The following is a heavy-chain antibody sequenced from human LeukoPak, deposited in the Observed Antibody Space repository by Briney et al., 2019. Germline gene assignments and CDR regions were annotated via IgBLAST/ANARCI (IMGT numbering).Heavy chain of an antibody. Sequence: PSETLSLTCTVSGGSISSYYWSWIRQPAGKGLEWIGRIYTSGSTNYNPSLKSRVTMSVDTSKSQFSLKLSSVTAADTAVYYCARDLWFGEFPWYFDYWGQGTLVTVSS. CDR2: IYTSGST. V-gene: IGHV4-4*07. CDR3: ARDLWFGEFPWYFDY. J-gene: IGHJ4*02. CDR1: GGSISSYY. D-gene: IGHD3-10*01.